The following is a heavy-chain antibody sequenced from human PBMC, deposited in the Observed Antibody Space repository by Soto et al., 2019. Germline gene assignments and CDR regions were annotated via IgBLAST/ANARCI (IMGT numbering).Heavy chain of an antibody. CDR2: ISGIGAGT. J-gene: IGHJ4*02. CDR3: AKALYYYDSSGYYYFEY. CDR1: GFTFSSSA. Sequence: EVQLLESGGGLVQPGGSLRLSCAASGFTFSSSAMSWVRQAPGKGLEWVSTISGIGAGTYYADSVNGRFTISRDNSKNTLYLQMNSLRAEDTAVYHCAKALYYYDSSGYYYFEYWGQGTLVAVSS. D-gene: IGHD3-22*01. V-gene: IGHV3-23*01.